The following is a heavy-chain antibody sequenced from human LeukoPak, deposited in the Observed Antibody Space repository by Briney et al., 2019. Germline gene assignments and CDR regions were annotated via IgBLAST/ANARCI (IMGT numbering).Heavy chain of an antibody. D-gene: IGHD3-22*01. Sequence: ASVKVSCKASGYTFTGYYMHWVRQAPGQGLEWMGWINPNSGGTNYAQKFQGRVTMTRDMSTSTVYMELSSLRSEDTAVYYCARELYDSSGYYSDYWGQGTLVTVSS. V-gene: IGHV1-2*02. J-gene: IGHJ4*02. CDR2: INPNSGGT. CDR3: ARELYDSSGYYSDY. CDR1: GYTFTGYY.